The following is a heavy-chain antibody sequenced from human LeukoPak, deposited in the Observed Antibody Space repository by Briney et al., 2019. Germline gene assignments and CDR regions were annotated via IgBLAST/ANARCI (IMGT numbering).Heavy chain of an antibody. J-gene: IGHJ6*02. Sequence: SETLSLTCAVYGGSFSGYYWSWIRQPPGKGLEWIGEINHSGSTNYNPPLKSRVTISVDTSKNQFSLKLSSVTAADTAVYYCARGPTLSVTIPGDGMDVWGQGTTVTVSS. CDR3: ARGPTLSVTIPGDGMDV. CDR1: GGSFSGYY. V-gene: IGHV4-34*01. D-gene: IGHD4-17*01. CDR2: INHSGST.